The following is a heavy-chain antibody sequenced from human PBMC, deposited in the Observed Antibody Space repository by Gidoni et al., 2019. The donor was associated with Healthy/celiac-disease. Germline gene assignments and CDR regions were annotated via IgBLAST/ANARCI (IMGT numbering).Heavy chain of an antibody. V-gene: IGHV4-39*01. J-gene: IGHJ5*02. CDR3: ARQGDYSSGWKEDWFDP. CDR1: GCSISSSSYY. D-gene: IGHD6-19*01. CDR2: IYYSGRT. Sequence: QLQLQESGPGLVKPSETLSLTCTFSGCSISSSSYYWGWIRQPPGKGLEWIGSIYYSGRTYYNPSLKSRVTISVDTSKNQFSRKLSSVTAADTAVYYCARQGDYSSGWKEDWFDPWGQGTLVTVSS.